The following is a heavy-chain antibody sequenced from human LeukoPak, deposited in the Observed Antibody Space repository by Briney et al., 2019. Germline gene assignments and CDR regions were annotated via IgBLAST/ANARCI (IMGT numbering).Heavy chain of an antibody. J-gene: IGHJ4*02. V-gene: IGHV1-69*05. CDR1: GGTFSSYA. D-gene: IGHD4-11*01. CDR2: IIPIFGTA. Sequence: SVKVSCKASGGTFSSYAISRVRQAPGQGLEWMGRIIPIFGTANYAQKFQGRVTITTDESTSTAYMELSSLRSEDTAVYYCASDHDYRAFDYWGQGTLVTVSS. CDR3: ASDHDYRAFDY.